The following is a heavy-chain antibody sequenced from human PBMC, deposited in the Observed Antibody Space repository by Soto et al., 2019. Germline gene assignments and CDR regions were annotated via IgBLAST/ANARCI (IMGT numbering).Heavy chain of an antibody. J-gene: IGHJ4*02. CDR3: ARRQYLDY. Sequence: GGSLRLSCTGSGFTFGDYAMSWFCQAPGKGLEWVGFIRSKGYGGATEYAASVKGRFTISRDDSKSIAYLEMNSLKTEDTAVYYCARRQYLDYWGQGTLVTVSS. V-gene: IGHV3-49*03. CDR2: IRSKGYGGAT. CDR1: GFTFGDYA.